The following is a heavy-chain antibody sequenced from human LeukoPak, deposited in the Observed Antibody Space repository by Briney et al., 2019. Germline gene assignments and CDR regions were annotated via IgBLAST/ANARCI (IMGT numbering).Heavy chain of an antibody. CDR3: ARSFRNYFVDY. Sequence: SQTLSLTCTVSGGSISSGGYYWSWIRQHPGKGLEWIGYIYYSGSTYYNPSLKSRDTISVDTSKNQFSLKLSSVTAADTAVYYCARSFRNYFVDYWGQGTLVTVSS. D-gene: IGHD1-14*01. CDR1: GGSISSGGYY. CDR2: IYYSGST. J-gene: IGHJ4*02. V-gene: IGHV4-31*03.